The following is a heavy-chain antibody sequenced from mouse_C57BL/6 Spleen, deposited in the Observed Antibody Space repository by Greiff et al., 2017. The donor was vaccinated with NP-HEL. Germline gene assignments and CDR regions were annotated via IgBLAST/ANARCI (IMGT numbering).Heavy chain of an antibody. Sequence: VQLQQSGPELVKPGASVKISCKASGYTFTDYYMNWVKQSHGKSLEWIGDINPNNGGTSYNQKFKGKATLTVDKSSSTAYMELRSLTSEDSAVYYCARIPIVTGTWGYFDVWGTGTTVTVSS. V-gene: IGHV1-26*01. J-gene: IGHJ1*03. CDR1: GYTFTDYY. CDR2: INPNNGGT. D-gene: IGHD4-1*01. CDR3: ARIPIVTGTWGYFDV.